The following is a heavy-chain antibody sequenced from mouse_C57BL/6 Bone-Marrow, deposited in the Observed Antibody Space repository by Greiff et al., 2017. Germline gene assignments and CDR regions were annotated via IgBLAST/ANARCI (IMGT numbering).Heavy chain of an antibody. V-gene: IGHV1-59*01. CDR3: AGTAQATFLYYYAMDY. CDR2: IDPSDSYT. J-gene: IGHJ4*01. Sequence: QVQLQQPGAELVRPGTSVKLSCKASGYTFTSYWLHWVKQRPGQGLEWIGVIDPSDSYTNYNQKFKGKATLTVDTSSRTAYMQLSSLTSEDSAVYYCAGTAQATFLYYYAMDYWGQGTSVTVSS. D-gene: IGHD3-2*02. CDR1: GYTFTSYW.